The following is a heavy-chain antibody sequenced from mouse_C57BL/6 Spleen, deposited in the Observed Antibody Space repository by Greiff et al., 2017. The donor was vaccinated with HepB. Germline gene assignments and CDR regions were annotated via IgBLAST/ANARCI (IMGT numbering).Heavy chain of an antibody. CDR3: TTDGYRAMDY. CDR1: GFNIKDDY. J-gene: IGHJ4*01. D-gene: IGHD2-12*01. Sequence: EVQLVESGAELVRPGASVKLSCTASGFNIKDDYMHWVKQRPEQGLEWIGWIDPENGDTEYASKFQGKATITADTSSNTSYLQLSSLTSEDTAVYYCTTDGYRAMDYWGQGTSVTVSS. V-gene: IGHV14-4*01. CDR2: IDPENGDT.